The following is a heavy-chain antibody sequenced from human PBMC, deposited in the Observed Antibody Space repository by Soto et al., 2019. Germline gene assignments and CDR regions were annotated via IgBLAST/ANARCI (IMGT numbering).Heavy chain of an antibody. J-gene: IGHJ5*02. D-gene: IGHD2-15*01. CDR2: VSGDNGHT. V-gene: IGHV1-18*01. CDR3: ASGLGYCRSGTCYREWFDP. CDR1: GYTFTTHG. Sequence: QVQLVQSGAEVKKPGASVKVSCKASGYTFTTHGISWVRQAPGQGLEWMGWVSGDNGHTNYAQSLQGRVTMTTDTSTNTAYMELRSLRSDETAVYYCASGLGYCRSGTCYREWFDPWGQGTLVTVSS.